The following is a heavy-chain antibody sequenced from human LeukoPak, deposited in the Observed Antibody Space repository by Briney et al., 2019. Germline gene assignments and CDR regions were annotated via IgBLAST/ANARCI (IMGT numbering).Heavy chain of an antibody. Sequence: PGRSLRLSCAAFGFTFDDYAMHWVRQAPGKGLEWVSGISWNSGSIGYADSVKGRFTISRDNAKNSLYLQMNSLRAEDTALYYCAKDAHSRSWYYFDHWGQGTLVTVSS. CDR1: GFTFDDYA. D-gene: IGHD6-13*01. J-gene: IGHJ4*02. CDR2: ISWNSGSI. V-gene: IGHV3-9*01. CDR3: AKDAHSRSWYYFDH.